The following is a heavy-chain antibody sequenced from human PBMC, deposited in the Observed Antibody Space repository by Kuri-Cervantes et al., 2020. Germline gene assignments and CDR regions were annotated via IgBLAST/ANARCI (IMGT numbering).Heavy chain of an antibody. CDR2: ISYDGSNK. Sequence: GESLKISCAASGFTFSSYAMHWVRQAPGKGPEWVAVISYDGSNKYYADSVKGRFTTSRDNSKNTLYLQMNSLRAEDTAVYYCARPDVDTASGFTGGRFDYWGQGTLVTVSS. J-gene: IGHJ4*02. D-gene: IGHD5-18*01. V-gene: IGHV3-30-3*01. CDR3: ARPDVDTASGFTGGRFDY. CDR1: GFTFSSYA.